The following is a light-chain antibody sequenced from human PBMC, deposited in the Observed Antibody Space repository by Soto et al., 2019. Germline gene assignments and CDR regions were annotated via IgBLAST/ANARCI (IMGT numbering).Light chain of an antibody. Sequence: QSVLYQPPSVSGAPGQRITISCTGSSSNIGANYDVHWYRQVPGTAPKLLMSGDNNRPSGVADRFSGSKSGTSASLAITRLQAEDEADYYCQSYDSSLNRVFGTGTKVTVL. V-gene: IGLV1-40*01. CDR2: GDN. CDR3: QSYDSSLNRV. CDR1: SSNIGANYD. J-gene: IGLJ1*01.